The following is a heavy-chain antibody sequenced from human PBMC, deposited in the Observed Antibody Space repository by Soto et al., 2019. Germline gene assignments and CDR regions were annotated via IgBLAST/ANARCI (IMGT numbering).Heavy chain of an antibody. CDR1: GYTFTSYY. D-gene: IGHD6-13*01. CDR2: INPRGGIT. J-gene: IGHJ6*02. Sequence: ASVKVSCKASGYTFTSYYIHWVRQAPGQGLEWMGIINPRGGITTYAQKFQGRLTMTGDTSTSTVYMELSSLTSEDTAMYHCASTPAYGSSWYGIPPDLSHGMDVWGQGTTVTVSS. CDR3: ASTPAYGSSWYGIPPDLSHGMDV. V-gene: IGHV1-46*01.